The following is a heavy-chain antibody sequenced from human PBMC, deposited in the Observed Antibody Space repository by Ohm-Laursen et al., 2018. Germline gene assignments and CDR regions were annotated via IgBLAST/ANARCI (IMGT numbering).Heavy chain of an antibody. Sequence: SLRLSCAATGFNFGAHNMDWVRQAPGKGLEWVSLLWYDGSNKLYAESVKGRFTISRDTSKETLYLQMSALSAEDTAVYYCARDRTVYGVGNGLDALDVWGQGTMVTVSS. CDR3: ARDRTVYGVGNGLDALDV. D-gene: IGHD3-3*01. CDR2: LWYDGSNK. V-gene: IGHV3-33*01. J-gene: IGHJ3*01. CDR1: GFNFGAHN.